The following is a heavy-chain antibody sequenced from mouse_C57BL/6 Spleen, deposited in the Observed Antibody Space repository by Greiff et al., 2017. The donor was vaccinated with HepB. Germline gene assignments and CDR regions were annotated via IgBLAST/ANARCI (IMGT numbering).Heavy chain of an antibody. V-gene: IGHV14-2*01. Sequence: VQLKESGAELVKPGASVKLSCTASGFNIKDYYMHWVKQRTEQGLEWIGRIDPEDGETKYAPKFQGKATITADTSSNTAYLQLSSLTSEDTAVYYCASITTVGEDYFDYWGQGTTLTVSS. CDR3: ASITTVGEDYFDY. D-gene: IGHD1-1*01. CDR1: GFNIKDYY. J-gene: IGHJ2*01. CDR2: IDPEDGET.